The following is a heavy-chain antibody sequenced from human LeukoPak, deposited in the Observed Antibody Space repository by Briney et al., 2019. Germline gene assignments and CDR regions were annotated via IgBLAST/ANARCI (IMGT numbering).Heavy chain of an antibody. CDR1: GFIFSNSW. V-gene: IGHV3-7*01. CDR3: ARTTVTAGRTNWFDP. J-gene: IGHJ5*02. D-gene: IGHD4-17*01. Sequence: GGSLRLSCAASGFIFSNSWMNWVRQAPGKGLEWVANINQDGSDQYYVASVKGRFTISRDNAKNSLYLQMNSLRAEDTAVYYCARTTVTAGRTNWFDPWGQGTLVIVSS. CDR2: INQDGSDQ.